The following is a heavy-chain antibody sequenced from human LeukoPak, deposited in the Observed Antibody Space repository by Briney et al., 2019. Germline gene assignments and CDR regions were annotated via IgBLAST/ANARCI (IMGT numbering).Heavy chain of an antibody. CDR2: IYYTGST. D-gene: IGHD5-24*01. CDR1: GGSISSYY. CDR3: ARTSWLQSSFYFDY. Sequence: SETLSLTCTVSGGSISSYYWTWIRQPPGKGLEWIGDIYYTGSTNYNPSLMSRVTISVDTSKTQFSLKLTSVTAADTAVYYCARTSWLQSSFYFDYWGQGTLVTVPS. V-gene: IGHV4-59*08. J-gene: IGHJ4*02.